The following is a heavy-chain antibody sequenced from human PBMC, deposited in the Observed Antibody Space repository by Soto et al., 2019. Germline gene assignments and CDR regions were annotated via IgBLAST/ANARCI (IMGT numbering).Heavy chain of an antibody. CDR1: GFTLSSYA. CDR3: AKVGYDILTGPQTLYY. Sequence: PXGSLRLSCSASGFTLSSYAMSWVRQAPGKGLEWVSAISGSGGSTYYADSVKGRFTISRDNSKNTLYLQMNSLRAEDTAVYYCAKVGYDILTGPQTLYYSGQGTLVTVSS. J-gene: IGHJ4*02. CDR2: ISGSGGST. V-gene: IGHV3-23*01. D-gene: IGHD3-9*01.